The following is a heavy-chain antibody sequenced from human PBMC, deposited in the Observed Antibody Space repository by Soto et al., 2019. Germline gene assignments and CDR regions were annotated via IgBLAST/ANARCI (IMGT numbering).Heavy chain of an antibody. D-gene: IGHD6-19*01. V-gene: IGHV3-33*01. CDR3: ARDGQGLAPSALDV. CDR2: IWYDGSNK. Sequence: QVQLVESGGGVAQPGRSLRLSCTVSGFTFSGHAMHWVRQAPGKGLEWVTQIWYDGSNKYYAESVKGRFTISRDNSKNTLYVQMTSRRVEDTAVYYCARDGQGLAPSALDVWGQGTSVTVSS. J-gene: IGHJ6*02. CDR1: GFTFSGHA.